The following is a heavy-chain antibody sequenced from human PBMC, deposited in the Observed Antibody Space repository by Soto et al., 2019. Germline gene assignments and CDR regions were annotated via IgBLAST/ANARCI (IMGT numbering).Heavy chain of an antibody. J-gene: IGHJ6*02. CDR2: ISSTSSTI. CDR3: ARGAYYYYYGLDV. Sequence: PVGSLRLSCAASGFTFHTYEMNWVRQAPGKGLEWVSYISSTSSTISYADSVKGRFTISRDNAKNSLSLQVNSLRAEDTAVYYCARGAYYYYYGLDVWGQGTTVTVSS. CDR1: GFTFHTYE. V-gene: IGHV3-48*03.